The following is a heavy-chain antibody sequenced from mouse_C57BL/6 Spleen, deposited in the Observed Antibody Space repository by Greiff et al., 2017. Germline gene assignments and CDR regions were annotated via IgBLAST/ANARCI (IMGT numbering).Heavy chain of an antibody. Sequence: VQLQQSGAELVRPGASVTLSCKASGYTFTDYEMHWVKQTPVHGLEWIGGIDPDTGGTAYNQKFKGKAILTADKSSSTAYMELRSLTSEDSAGYCCTSRVFYEPFDFGCWGQGTTVSVAS. CDR2: IDPDTGGT. CDR3: TSRVFYEPFDFGC. D-gene: IGHD1-1*01. CDR1: GYTFTDYE. V-gene: IGHV1-15*01. J-gene: IGHJ2*01.